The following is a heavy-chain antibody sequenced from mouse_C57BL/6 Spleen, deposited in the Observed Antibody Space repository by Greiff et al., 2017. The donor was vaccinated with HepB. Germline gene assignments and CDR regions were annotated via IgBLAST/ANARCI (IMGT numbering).Heavy chain of an antibody. CDR3: ARWPYYGSSYEGYFDV. CDR1: GFTFSDYG. D-gene: IGHD1-1*01. CDR2: ISSGSSTI. Sequence: EVHLVESGGGLVKPGGSLKLSCAASGFTFSDYGMHWVRQAPEKGLEWVAYISSGSSTIYYADTVKGRFTISRDNAKNTLFLQMTSLRSEDTAMYYCARWPYYGSSYEGYFDVWGTGTTVTVSS. J-gene: IGHJ1*03. V-gene: IGHV5-17*01.